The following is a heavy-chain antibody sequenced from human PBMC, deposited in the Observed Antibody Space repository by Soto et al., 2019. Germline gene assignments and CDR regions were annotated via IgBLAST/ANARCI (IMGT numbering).Heavy chain of an antibody. CDR2: IYFSGTT. D-gene: IGHD5-12*01. J-gene: IGHJ4*02. CDR3: VRGYGGYNHYFDS. CDR1: GGSITGYY. V-gene: IGHV4-59*01. Sequence: QVQLQESGPGLVKPSETLSLTCSVSGGSITGYYWNWFRQPPGKGLEWIGYIYFSGTTNYNPSLKSRLTISVDTSKNQFSLRLSSVTAADTAVYYCVRGYGGYNHYFDSWGQGTLVTVSS.